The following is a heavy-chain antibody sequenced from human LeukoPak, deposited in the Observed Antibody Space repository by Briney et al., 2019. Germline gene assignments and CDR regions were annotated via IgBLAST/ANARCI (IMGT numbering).Heavy chain of an antibody. CDR1: GFTVSSNY. D-gene: IGHD6-19*01. CDR3: ARSEWLVRGGDDY. Sequence: PGGSLRLSCAASGFTVSSNYMSWVRQAPGKGLEWIGSIYYSGSTYYNPSLKSRVTISVDTSKNQFSLKLSSVTAADTAVYYCARSEWLVRGGDDYWGQGTLVTVSS. J-gene: IGHJ4*02. V-gene: IGHV4-59*05. CDR2: IYYSGST.